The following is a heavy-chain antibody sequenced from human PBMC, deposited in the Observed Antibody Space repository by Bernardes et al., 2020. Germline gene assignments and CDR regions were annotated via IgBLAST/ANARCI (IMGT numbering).Heavy chain of an antibody. V-gene: IGHV5-51*01. CDR2: IYPGDSDT. D-gene: IGHD1-1*01. CDR3: ARQSGWNNNWFDP. CDR1: GYSFSTYW. Sequence: GESLKISCKGSGYSFSTYWINWVRQMPGKGLEWMGIIYPGDSDTRYSPSFKGQVTISADKSSSTVYLQWSSLQASDTAMYYCARQSGWNNNWFDPWGQGTLVTVSS. J-gene: IGHJ5*02.